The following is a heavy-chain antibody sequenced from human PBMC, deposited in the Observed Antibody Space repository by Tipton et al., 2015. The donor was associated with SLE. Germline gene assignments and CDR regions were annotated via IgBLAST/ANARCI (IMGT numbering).Heavy chain of an antibody. CDR2: IKSKTDGGTT. J-gene: IGHJ3*02. CDR3: TAGRYFDWLDAFDI. D-gene: IGHD3-9*01. V-gene: IGHV3-15*01. CDR1: GFTFSNAW. Sequence: SLRLSCAASGFTFSNAWMSWVRQAPGKGLEWVGRIKSKTDGGTTGYAAPVKGRFTISRDDSKNTLYLQMNSLKTEDTAVYYCTAGRYFDWLDAFDIWGQGTMVTVSS.